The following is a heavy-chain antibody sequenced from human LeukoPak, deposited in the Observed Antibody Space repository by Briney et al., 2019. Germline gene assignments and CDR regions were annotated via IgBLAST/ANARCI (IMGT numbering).Heavy chain of an antibody. J-gene: IGHJ4*02. Sequence: PGGSLRLSCVGFGFTFSNYNLNWVRQAPGRGLEWVSSISRSGGSTYYAESVKGRLTISRGNAESSVYLQVNSLRVEDAAVYYCVRGDKRDYWGQGTLVTVSS. V-gene: IGHV3-21*01. CDR2: ISRSGGST. CDR3: VRGDKRDY. CDR1: GFTFSNYN. D-gene: IGHD5-24*01.